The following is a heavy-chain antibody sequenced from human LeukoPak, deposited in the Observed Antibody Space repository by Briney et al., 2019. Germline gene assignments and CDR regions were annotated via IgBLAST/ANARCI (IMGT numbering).Heavy chain of an antibody. CDR1: GYTFTCNH. Sequence: ASVKVSCKASGYTFTCNHLHWVRLAPGQGREWLGWINPDSGDTIYAQKFQGRVTMSRDTSISTVFMELNFLASDDTAVYYCVRGTGGGYNPGGQGTLVTVSS. V-gene: IGHV1-2*02. CDR3: VRGTGGGYNP. D-gene: IGHD3-16*01. CDR2: INPDSGDT. J-gene: IGHJ5*02.